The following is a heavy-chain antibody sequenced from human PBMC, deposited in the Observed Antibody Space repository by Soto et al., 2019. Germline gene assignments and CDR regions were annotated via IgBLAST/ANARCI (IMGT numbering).Heavy chain of an antibody. V-gene: IGHV3-7*01. CDR3: ARDAHWLYCSGGSCYSTQFDP. D-gene: IGHD2-15*01. J-gene: IGHJ5*02. CDR1: GFTFSSYW. CDR2: IKQDGSEK. Sequence: PGGSLRLSCAASGFTFSSYWMSWVRQAPGKGLEWVANIKQDGSEKYYVDSVKGRFTISRDNAKNSLYLQMNSLRAEDTAVYYCARDAHWLYCSGGSCYSTQFDPWGQGTLVTVSS.